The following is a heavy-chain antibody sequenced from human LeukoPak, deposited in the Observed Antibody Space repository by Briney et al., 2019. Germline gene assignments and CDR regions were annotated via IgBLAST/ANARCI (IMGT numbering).Heavy chain of an antibody. V-gene: IGHV3-30*02. J-gene: IGHJ4*02. CDR2: IRYDGSNK. CDR1: GFTFSSYG. Sequence: GGSLRLSCAASGFTFSSYGMHWVRQAPGKGLEWVAFIRYDGSNKYYADSVKGRFTISRDNSKNTMNLQMNGLRTEDTAVYYCALQTYWGQGTLVTVSS. CDR3: ALQTY.